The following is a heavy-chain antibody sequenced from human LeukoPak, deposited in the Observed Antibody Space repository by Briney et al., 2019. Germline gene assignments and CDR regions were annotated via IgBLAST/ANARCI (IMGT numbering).Heavy chain of an antibody. V-gene: IGHV3-30*18. Sequence: TGGSLRLSCAASGFTFSSYAMSWVRQAPGKGLEWLAAISYDGTIKYYADSVKGRFTISRDNSEDTLYLQMNSLRPDDTAMYYCAKVALNRGLCIRGICYYTPEDNWFDPWGQGTLVTVSS. CDR2: ISYDGTIK. J-gene: IGHJ5*02. CDR1: GFTFSSYA. CDR3: AKVALNRGLCIRGICYYTPEDNWFDP. D-gene: IGHD3-22*01.